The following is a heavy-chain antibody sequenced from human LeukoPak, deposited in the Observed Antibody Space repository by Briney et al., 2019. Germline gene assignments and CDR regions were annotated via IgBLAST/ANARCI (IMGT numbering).Heavy chain of an antibody. CDR2: ITNSGGTT. V-gene: IGHV3-23*01. Sequence: PGGSLRLSCAASGFTFSNFAMSWVRQPPGKGLEWVSAITNSGGTTYYADSVKGRFTISRDNSMNTLYLQMNSLRAEDTAVYYCAKFVGLSVWYGISGPWGQGTLVTVSS. CDR1: GFTFSNFA. CDR3: AKFVGLSVWYGISGP. J-gene: IGHJ5*02. D-gene: IGHD3-10*01.